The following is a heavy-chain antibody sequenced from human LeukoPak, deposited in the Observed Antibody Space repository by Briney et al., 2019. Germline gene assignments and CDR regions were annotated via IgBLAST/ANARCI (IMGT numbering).Heavy chain of an antibody. CDR2: ISAYNGNT. D-gene: IGHD3-16*01. CDR3: AREGRGWTPANTFTDNY. CDR1: GYTFTSYG. V-gene: IGHV1-18*01. Sequence: ASVTVSCKASGYTFTSYGISWVRQAPGQGLEWMGWISAYNGNTNYAQKLQGRVTMTTDKSTSTDYMELSSLRSEDTAVYYCAREGRGWTPANTFTDNYWGQGTLVTVSS. J-gene: IGHJ4*02.